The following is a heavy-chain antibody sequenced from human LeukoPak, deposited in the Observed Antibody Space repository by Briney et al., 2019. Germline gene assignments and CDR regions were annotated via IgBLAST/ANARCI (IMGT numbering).Heavy chain of an antibody. J-gene: IGHJ4*02. CDR3: AKDTGSSGFN. CDR2: ISWNSGSI. CDR1: GFTFDDYA. Sequence: GGSLRLSCAASGFTFDDYAMHWVRQAPGKGLEWVSGISWNSGSIGYADSVKGRFTISRDNAKNSLYLQMNSLRAEDTAFYCCAKDTGSSGFNWGQGTLVTVSS. D-gene: IGHD6-19*01. V-gene: IGHV3-9*01.